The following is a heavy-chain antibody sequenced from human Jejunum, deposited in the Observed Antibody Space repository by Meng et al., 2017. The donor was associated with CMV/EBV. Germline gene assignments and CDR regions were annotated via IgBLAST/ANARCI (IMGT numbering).Heavy chain of an antibody. CDR3: ARHVYCSSINCYLPTHYYYNGMDV. D-gene: IGHD2-2*01. J-gene: IGHJ6*02. CDR2: INGYNDTT. V-gene: IGHV1-18*01. Sequence: WVRQAPGQGLEWMGWINGYNDTTKYAQNLQGRVIMTTDTSTSTAYMVLKSLRSEDTAVYCCARHVYCSSINCYLPTHYYYNGMDVWGQGTTVTVSS.